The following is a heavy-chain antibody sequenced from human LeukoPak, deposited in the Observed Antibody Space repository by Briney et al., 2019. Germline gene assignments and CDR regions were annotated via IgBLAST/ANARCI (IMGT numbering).Heavy chain of an antibody. CDR1: GYIFTSYG. J-gene: IGHJ4*02. V-gene: IGHV1-2*02. CDR2: INPNSGGT. CDR3: ARGSAYYYDSSGYLRDIDY. Sequence: GASVKVSCKASGYIFTSYGISWVRQAPGQGLEWMGWINPNSGGTNYAQKFQGRVTMTRDTSISTAYMELSRLRSDDTAVYYCARGSAYYYDSSGYLRDIDYWGQGTLVTVSS. D-gene: IGHD3-22*01.